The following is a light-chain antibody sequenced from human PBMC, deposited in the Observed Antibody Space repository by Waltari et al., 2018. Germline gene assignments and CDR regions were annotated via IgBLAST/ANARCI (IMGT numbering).Light chain of an antibody. J-gene: IGLJ2*01. V-gene: IGLV2-14*01. CDR2: EVT. Sequence: QSALTQPASVSGSPGQSITISCTGTSSDVGGYNYVSWYQHHPGKAPKLLLYEVTNRPSGLSGRVSGSKSRNTASLTISGLQAEDEADYYCSSYRANSPVVFGGGTKLTVL. CDR3: SSYRANSPVV. CDR1: SSDVGGYNY.